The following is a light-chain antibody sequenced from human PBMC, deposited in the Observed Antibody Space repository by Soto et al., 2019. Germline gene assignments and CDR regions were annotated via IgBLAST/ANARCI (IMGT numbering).Light chain of an antibody. V-gene: IGKV1-5*03. CDR1: QSISSW. CDR3: QQYNDNWT. CDR2: KAS. J-gene: IGKJ1*01. Sequence: DIQRTQSPSTLSASVGDRVTITFRASQSISSWLAWYQQKPGTAPNLLIYKASTLQSGVPSRVSGSGSGKEFTLTISSLQPDDSATYSCQQYNDNWTFGQGTKVDIK.